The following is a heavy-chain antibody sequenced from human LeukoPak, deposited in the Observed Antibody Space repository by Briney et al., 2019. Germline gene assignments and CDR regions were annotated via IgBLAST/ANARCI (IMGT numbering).Heavy chain of an antibody. D-gene: IGHD6-19*01. Sequence: GGSLRLSCAASGFTFSNYAMNWVRQAPGKGLEWASAISGSGAATFNADSVKGRFTISRDNSKNTLYLRMNSLRAEDTAVYYCAKDLSSGWYPYYFDFWGRGTLVTVSS. CDR2: ISGSGAAT. CDR1: GFTFSNYA. J-gene: IGHJ4*02. V-gene: IGHV3-23*01. CDR3: AKDLSSGWYPYYFDF.